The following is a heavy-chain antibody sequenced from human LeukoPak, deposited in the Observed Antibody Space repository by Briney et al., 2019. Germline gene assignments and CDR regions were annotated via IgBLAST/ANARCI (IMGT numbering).Heavy chain of an antibody. J-gene: IGHJ5*02. V-gene: IGHV3-7*01. CDR3: ARAYSSSWYDWFDP. Sequence: GGSLRLSCAASGFTFSSYWMSWVRQAPGKGLEWVANIKQDGSEKYYVDSVKSRFTISRDNAKNSLYLQMNSLRAEDTAVYYCARAYSSSWYDWFDPWGQGTLVTVSS. CDR1: GFTFSSYW. D-gene: IGHD6-13*01. CDR2: IKQDGSEK.